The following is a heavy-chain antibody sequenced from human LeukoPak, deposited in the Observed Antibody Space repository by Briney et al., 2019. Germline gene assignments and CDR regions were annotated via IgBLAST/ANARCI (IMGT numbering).Heavy chain of an antibody. CDR3: TRVNRDAFDV. CDR2: FRSKAYGGTT. Sequence: GGSLRLSCTASGFTFGDYAMSWVRQAPGKGLDGVGFFRSKAYGGTTDYAASVKGSFTISRDDSKSIAYLQMSSLKTEDTAVYYCTRVNRDAFDVWGQGTMVTVSS. CDR1: GFTFGDYA. V-gene: IGHV3-49*04. J-gene: IGHJ3*01.